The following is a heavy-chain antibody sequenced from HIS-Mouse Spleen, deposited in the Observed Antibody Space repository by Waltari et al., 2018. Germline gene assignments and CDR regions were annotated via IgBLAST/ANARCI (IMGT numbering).Heavy chain of an antibody. CDR1: GGSISSYY. Sequence: QVQLQESGPGLVKPSETLSLTCTVSGGSISSYYWSWIRQPAGKGLEWIGRIYTSGSTNYNPSLKSRVTMSVETSKYQFSLKLSSVTAADTAVYYCARDFHDFWSGYYGGDKKHDAFDIWGQGTMVTVSS. CDR3: ARDFHDFWSGYYGGDKKHDAFDI. CDR2: IYTSGST. J-gene: IGHJ3*02. D-gene: IGHD3-3*01. V-gene: IGHV4-4*07.